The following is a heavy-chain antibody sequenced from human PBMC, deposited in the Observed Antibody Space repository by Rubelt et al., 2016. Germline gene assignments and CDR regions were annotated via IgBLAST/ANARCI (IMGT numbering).Heavy chain of an antibody. Sequence: QVQLQESGPGLVKPSQTLSLTCTVSGGSISSGGYYWSWIRQHPGKGLEWIGYIYYSGSTYYNPSLKSRFTISVDTSKNQFSLKLSSVTAADTAVYYCARGRFLEWLPPDYWGQGTLVTVSS. V-gene: IGHV4-31*03. CDR1: GGSISSGGYY. J-gene: IGHJ4*02. CDR3: ARGRFLEWLPPDY. D-gene: IGHD3-3*01. CDR2: IYYSGST.